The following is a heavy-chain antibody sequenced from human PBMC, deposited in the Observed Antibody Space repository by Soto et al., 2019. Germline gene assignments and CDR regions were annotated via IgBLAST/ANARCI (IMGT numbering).Heavy chain of an antibody. Sequence: PSETLSLTCTVSGGSISSGGYYWSWIRQHPGKGLEWIGYIYYSGSTYYNPSLKSRVTISVDTSKNQFSLKLSSVTAADTAVYYCAREVGDYDFWSGSGYYYYMDAGGKGTPVTVSS. J-gene: IGHJ6*03. CDR1: GGSISSGGYY. V-gene: IGHV4-31*03. D-gene: IGHD3-3*01. CDR2: IYYSGST. CDR3: AREVGDYDFWSGSGYYYYMDA.